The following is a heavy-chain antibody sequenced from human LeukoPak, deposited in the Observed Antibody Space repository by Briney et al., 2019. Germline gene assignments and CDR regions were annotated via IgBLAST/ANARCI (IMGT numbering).Heavy chain of an antibody. CDR3: AKIAAAGRSFDY. D-gene: IGHD6-13*01. CDR2: INHSGST. CDR1: GGSFIGYY. Sequence: SETLSLTCAVYGGSFIGYYWSWIRQPPGKGLEWIGEINHSGSTNYNPSLKSRVTISVDTSKNQFSLKLSSVTAADTAVYYCAKIAAAGRSFDYWGQGTLVTVSS. J-gene: IGHJ4*02. V-gene: IGHV4-34*01.